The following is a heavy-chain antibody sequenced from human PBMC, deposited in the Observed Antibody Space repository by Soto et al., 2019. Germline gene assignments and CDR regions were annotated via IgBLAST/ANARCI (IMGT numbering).Heavy chain of an antibody. CDR1: GGSFSGYY. J-gene: IGHJ6*03. CDR2: INHSGST. D-gene: IGHD2-2*01. Sequence: SETLSLTCAVYGGSFSGYYWSWIRQPPGKGLEWNGEINHSGSTNYNPSLKSRVTISVDTSKSQFSLKLSSVTAADTAVYYCARGERVVVVPAARGGGSSLDDYYYMDVWGKGTTVT. V-gene: IGHV4-34*01. CDR3: ARGERVVVVPAARGGGSSLDDYYYMDV.